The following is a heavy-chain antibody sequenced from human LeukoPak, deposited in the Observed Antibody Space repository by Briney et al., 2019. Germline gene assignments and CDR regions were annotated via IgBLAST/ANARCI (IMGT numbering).Heavy chain of an antibody. D-gene: IGHD3-22*01. J-gene: IGHJ5*02. Sequence: GGPLRLSCATSGFTFSNAWMNWVRQAPGKGLEWVGRIRSNSDGGTIDYAAPVKGRFTLSRDDSKTTLYLQMNSLQTEDTAVYYCATDFYDSTWGQGTLVTVSS. CDR1: GFTFSNAW. V-gene: IGHV3-15*07. CDR3: ATDFYDST. CDR2: IRSNSDGGTI.